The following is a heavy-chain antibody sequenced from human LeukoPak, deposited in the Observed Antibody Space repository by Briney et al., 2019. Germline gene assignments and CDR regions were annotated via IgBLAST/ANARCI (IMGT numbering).Heavy chain of an antibody. CDR1: GFIFSNYA. V-gene: IGHV3-23*01. Sequence: GGSLRLSCAASGFIFSNYAMSWVRQAPGKGLEWVSAIGGRDGGTYYADSVKGRFTVSRDDPKNTLYLQMNTLRVEDTAVYYCAKWGDYDILTGYYDSDYWGRGTLVTVSS. CDR3: AKWGDYDILTGYYDSDY. D-gene: IGHD3-9*01. J-gene: IGHJ4*01. CDR2: IGGRDGGT.